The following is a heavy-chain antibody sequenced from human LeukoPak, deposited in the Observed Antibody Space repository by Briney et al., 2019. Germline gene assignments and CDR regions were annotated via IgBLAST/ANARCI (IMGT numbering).Heavy chain of an antibody. CDR1: GGSFSGYY. V-gene: IGHV4-34*01. CDR2: IYYSGTT. Sequence: SETLCLTCAVYGGSFSGYYWSWIRQPPGKGLEWIGSIYYSGTTYYNPSLKSRVTISVDTSKSQFSLKLTSVTAADTALYYCARTYYGSENYYDYWGQGILVTVSS. D-gene: IGHD3-10*01. J-gene: IGHJ4*02. CDR3: ARTYYGSENYYDY.